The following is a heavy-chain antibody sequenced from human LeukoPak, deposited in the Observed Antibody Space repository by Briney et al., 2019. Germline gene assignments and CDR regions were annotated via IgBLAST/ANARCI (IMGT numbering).Heavy chain of an antibody. CDR2: ISYDGRNK. CDR3: ANKGSSGWRFDY. D-gene: IGHD6-19*01. J-gene: IGHJ4*02. V-gene: IGHV3-30*18. CDR1: GYTFSSYD. Sequence: GGSLRLSCAASGYTFSSYDMHWVRQAPGKGLEWVAVISYDGRNKYYADSVKGRFTISRDNSKNTLYLQMNSLRAEDTALYYCANKGSSGWRFDYWGQGTLVTVSS.